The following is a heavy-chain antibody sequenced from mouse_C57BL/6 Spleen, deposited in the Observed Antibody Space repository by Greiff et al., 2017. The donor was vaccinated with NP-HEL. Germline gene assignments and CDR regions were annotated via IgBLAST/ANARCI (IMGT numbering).Heavy chain of an antibody. Sequence: VRLKQSGAELVKPGASVKLSCTASGFNIKDYYMHWVQQRTEQGLEWIGRIDPEDGETKYATKFQGKATITADTSSNTAYLQLSSLTTEDTAVYNWAGYDGYLPFAYWGQGTLVTVSA. CDR3: AGYDGYLPFAY. V-gene: IGHV14-2*01. CDR1: GFNIKDYY. J-gene: IGHJ3*01. CDR2: IDPEDGET. D-gene: IGHD2-3*01.